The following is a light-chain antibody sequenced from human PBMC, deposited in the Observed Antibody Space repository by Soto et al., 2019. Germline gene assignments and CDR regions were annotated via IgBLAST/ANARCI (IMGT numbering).Light chain of an antibody. Sequence: DIVMTQSPDSLAVSLGERATINCKSSQNVIYINNKNYLAWYQQKPGQPPKLLIYWASTRESGVPDRFSGSGSGTDFTLTISSLQAEDVAVYYCQQYYDAPQNFGQGTKVEIK. J-gene: IGKJ1*01. CDR1: QNVIYINNKNY. V-gene: IGKV4-1*01. CDR3: QQYYDAPQN. CDR2: WAS.